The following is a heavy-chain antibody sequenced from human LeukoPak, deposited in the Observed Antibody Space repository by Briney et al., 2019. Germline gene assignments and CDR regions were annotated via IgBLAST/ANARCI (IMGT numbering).Heavy chain of an antibody. CDR3: AKGWRLSDS. V-gene: IGHV3-48*02. Sequence: PGGSLRLSCAASGFPFSSYSMYWIRQAPGRGLEWLSFITDTSSTRYYADSVKGRFTISRDNSKNTLYLQVNSLRDEDTAVYYCAKGWRLSDSWGQGTLVTVSS. CDR2: ITDTSSTR. CDR1: GFPFSSYS. D-gene: IGHD1-1*01. J-gene: IGHJ5*01.